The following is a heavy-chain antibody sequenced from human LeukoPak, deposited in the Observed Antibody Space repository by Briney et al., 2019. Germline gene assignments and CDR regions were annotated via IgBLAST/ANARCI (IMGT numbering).Heavy chain of an antibody. D-gene: IGHD6-6*01. J-gene: IGHJ4*02. CDR2: IYYSGST. V-gene: IGHV4-39*07. Sequence: TXSLTCTVSGGSISSSSYYWGWIRQPPGKGLEWIGYIYYSGSTYYNPSPKSRVTISVDTSKNQFSLKLSSVTAADTAVYYCAMLAARPYYFDYWGQGTLVTVSS. CDR3: AMLAARPYYFDY. CDR1: GGSISSSSYY.